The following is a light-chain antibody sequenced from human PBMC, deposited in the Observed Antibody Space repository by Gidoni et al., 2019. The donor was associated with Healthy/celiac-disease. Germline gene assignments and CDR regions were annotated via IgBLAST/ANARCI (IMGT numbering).Light chain of an antibody. CDR1: RSNIGNNY. CDR2: ENN. V-gene: IGLV1-51*02. Sequence: QSVLTQPPSVSAAPGQKVTISCSGSRSNIGNNYVSWYQQLPGTAPKLLIYENNKRPSGIPDRFSGSKSGTSATLGITGFQTGDEADYYCGTWDSSLSAVVFGGGTKLTVL. CDR3: GTWDSSLSAVV. J-gene: IGLJ2*01.